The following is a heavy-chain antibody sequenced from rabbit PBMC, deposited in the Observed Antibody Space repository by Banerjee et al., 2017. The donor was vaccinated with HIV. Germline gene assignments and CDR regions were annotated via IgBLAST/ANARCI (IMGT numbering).Heavy chain of an antibody. Sequence: QEQLVESGGGLVQPEGSLTLTCTASGFTVSSNYWICWVRQAPGRGLEWIACINVGSSDSTYYASWAKGRFTISKTSSTTVTLQMTSLTAADTATYLCTSGYSYGCSFNLWGPGTLVTVS. V-gene: IGHV1S45*01. J-gene: IGHJ4*01. CDR1: GFTVSSNYW. D-gene: IGHD6-1*01. CDR2: INVGSSDST. CDR3: TSGYSYGCSFNL.